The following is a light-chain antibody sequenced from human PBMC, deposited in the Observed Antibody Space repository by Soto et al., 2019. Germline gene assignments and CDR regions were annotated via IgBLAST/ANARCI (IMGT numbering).Light chain of an antibody. Sequence: EIVLTQSPGTLSLSPGERATLSCRASESVGTYLAWYQQRSGQAPRLLIYGVSTRATDIPARFSGSGSGTEFTLTISSLQSEDFAVYYCQQYNNWPPWTFGQGTKVDIK. CDR2: GVS. J-gene: IGKJ1*01. V-gene: IGKV3-15*01. CDR1: ESVGTY. CDR3: QQYNNWPPWT.